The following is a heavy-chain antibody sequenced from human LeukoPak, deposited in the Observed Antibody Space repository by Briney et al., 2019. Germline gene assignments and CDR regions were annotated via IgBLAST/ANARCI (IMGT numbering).Heavy chain of an antibody. CDR3: ARDYEIMTTANYYYYGMDV. D-gene: IGHD3-9*01. CDR2: ISYDGSNK. J-gene: IGHJ6*02. V-gene: IGHV3-30-3*01. Sequence: GGSLRLSCAASGSTFSSYAMHWVRQAPGKGLEWVAVISYDGSNKYYADSVKGRFTISRDNSKNTLYLQMNSLRAEDTAVYYCARDYEIMTTANYYYYGMDVWGQGTTVTVSS. CDR1: GSTFSSYA.